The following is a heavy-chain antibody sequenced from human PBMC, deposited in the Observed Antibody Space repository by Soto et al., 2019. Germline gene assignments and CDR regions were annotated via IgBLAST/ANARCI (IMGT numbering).Heavy chain of an antibody. V-gene: IGHV3-30*18. CDR3: AKGGGSARDFDY. D-gene: IGHD1-26*01. J-gene: IGHJ4*02. Sequence: GGSLRLSCTGSGFTFGNYGMHWVRQAPGKGLEWVASTSYDGNNKYYADSLKGRFTISRDNSKKMVYLQMTSLGPEDTAVYYCAKGGGSARDFDYWGQGALVTISS. CDR2: TSYDGNNK. CDR1: GFTFGNYG.